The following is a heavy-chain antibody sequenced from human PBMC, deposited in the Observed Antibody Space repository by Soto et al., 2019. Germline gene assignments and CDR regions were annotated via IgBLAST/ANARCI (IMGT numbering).Heavy chain of an antibody. CDR1: GDSITSYY. CDR3: ASVGELPVWFDP. CDR2: ISYTGST. V-gene: IGHV4-59*13. D-gene: IGHD3-10*01. Sequence: QVQLQESGPGLVKPSETLSLTCTVSGDSITSYYWSWIRQPPGKGLEWVGYISYTGSTIYNPSLESRATISLDTSKNQVSLSLNSVTVVDTALYYCASVGELPVWFDPWGRGTLVTVSS. J-gene: IGHJ5*02.